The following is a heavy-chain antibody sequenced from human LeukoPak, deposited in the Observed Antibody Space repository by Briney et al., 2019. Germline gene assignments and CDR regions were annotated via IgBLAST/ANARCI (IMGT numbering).Heavy chain of an antibody. CDR2: LSDSGGST. CDR1: VYTHSIYA. V-gene: IGHV3-23*01. Sequence: GGTLRLSYAASVYTHSIYAISCVRHAPGRGLEGGSDLSDSGGSTYYEDSVKGRFTVSRDNSKDTLYLQMNDLRPDDTAIYYCAKRNTMVRGGPCFDHWGQGLLVTVSS. J-gene: IGHJ4*02. D-gene: IGHD3-10*01. CDR3: AKRNTMVRGGPCFDH.